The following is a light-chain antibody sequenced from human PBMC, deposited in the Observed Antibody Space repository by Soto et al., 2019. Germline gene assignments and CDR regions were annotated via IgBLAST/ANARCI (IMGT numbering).Light chain of an antibody. J-gene: IGLJ2*01. CDR2: EAT. CDR3: CSFAGSTTFVTFV. Sequence: QSALTQPASVSGSPGQSITISCTGSSSNVGNYNLVSWFQQHPGKAPKLMIYEATKRPSGVSNRFSGSKSGNTASLTISGLQAEDEAEYYCCSFAGSTTFVTFVFGGGTELTVL. CDR1: SSNVGNYNL. V-gene: IGLV2-23*02.